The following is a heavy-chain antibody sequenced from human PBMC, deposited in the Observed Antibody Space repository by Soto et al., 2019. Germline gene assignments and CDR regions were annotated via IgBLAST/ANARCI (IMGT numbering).Heavy chain of an antibody. V-gene: IGHV4-38-2*01. D-gene: IGHD5-12*01. Sequence: SETLSLTCAVSGYSISSGYYWGWIRQPPGKGLEWIGSIYHSGSTYYNPSLKSRVTISVDTSKNQFSLKLSSVTAADTAVYYCARHSVDIVATISYWGQGTLVTVSS. CDR3: ARHSVDIVATISY. J-gene: IGHJ4*02. CDR1: GYSISSGYY. CDR2: IYHSGST.